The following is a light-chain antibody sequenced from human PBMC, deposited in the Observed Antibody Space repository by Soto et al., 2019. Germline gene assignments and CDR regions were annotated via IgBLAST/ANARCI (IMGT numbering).Light chain of an antibody. CDR2: RAS. J-gene: IGKJ1*01. V-gene: IGKV3-15*01. CDR3: QEYDNWTPEGT. Sequence: TVLTQSPATLSVSPGERASLSCRASQSVSINLAWYQQKPGQAPRLLIYRASTRATGIPARFSGSGSGTEFTLTINSLQFEDFAVYYCQEYDNWTPEGTLGQGTKVDXK. CDR1: QSVSIN.